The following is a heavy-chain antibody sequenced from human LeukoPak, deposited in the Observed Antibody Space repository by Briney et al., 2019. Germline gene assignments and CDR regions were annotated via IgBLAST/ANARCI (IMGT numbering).Heavy chain of an antibody. Sequence: GGSLRLSRAASGFTVSSNYMSWVRQAPGKGLEWVSVIYSGGSTYYADSVKGRFTISRDNSKNTLYLQMNSLRAEDTAVYYCARGHIAAAGWRVYYYYGMDVWGQGTTVTVSS. V-gene: IGHV3-53*05. J-gene: IGHJ6*02. CDR2: IYSGGST. CDR3: ARGHIAAAGWRVYYYYGMDV. D-gene: IGHD6-13*01. CDR1: GFTVSSNY.